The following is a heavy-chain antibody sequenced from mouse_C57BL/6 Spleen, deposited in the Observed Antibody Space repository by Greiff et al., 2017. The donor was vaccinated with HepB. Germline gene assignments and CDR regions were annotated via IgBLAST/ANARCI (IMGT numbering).Heavy chain of an antibody. V-gene: IGHV1-53*01. CDR3: ARGDWSYWYFDV. CDR1: GYTFTSYW. Sequence: QVQLQQSGTELVKPGASVKLSCKASGYTFTSYWMHWVKQRPGQGLEWIGNINPSNGGTNYNEKFKSKATLTVDKSSSTAYMQLSSLTSEDSAVYYCARGDWSYWYFDVWGTGTTVTVSS. CDR2: INPSNGGT. D-gene: IGHD3-3*01. J-gene: IGHJ1*03.